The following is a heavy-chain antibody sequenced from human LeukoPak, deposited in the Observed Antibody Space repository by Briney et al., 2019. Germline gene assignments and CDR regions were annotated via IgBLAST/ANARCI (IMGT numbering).Heavy chain of an antibody. CDR3: ARNTLYYNTRGHAALSGFDF. CDR2: IYSSGSI. CDR1: GGSISTYY. V-gene: IGHV4-59*01. Sequence: SETLSLTCTVSGGSISTYYWNWVRQAPGKGPEWIGYIYSSGSINYNSSLKSGVTISVDTSKKQYSLTLDSGTAADAAVYYCARNTLYYNTRGHAALSGFDFWGQGTPVTVSS. D-gene: IGHD3-22*01. J-gene: IGHJ4*02.